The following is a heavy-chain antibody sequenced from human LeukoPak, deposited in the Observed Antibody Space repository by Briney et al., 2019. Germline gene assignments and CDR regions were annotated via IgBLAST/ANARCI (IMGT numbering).Heavy chain of an antibody. CDR1: GYTFTSYY. J-gene: IGHJ4*02. Sequence: ASVKVSCKASGYTFTSYYMHWVRQAPGQGLEWMGIINPSGGSTSYAQKFQGRVTMTRDMSTSTVYMELSGLRSEDTAVYYCARDRAAMGAMYYFDYWGQGTLVTVSS. CDR3: ARDRAAMGAMYYFDY. D-gene: IGHD5-18*01. V-gene: IGHV1-46*01. CDR2: INPSGGST.